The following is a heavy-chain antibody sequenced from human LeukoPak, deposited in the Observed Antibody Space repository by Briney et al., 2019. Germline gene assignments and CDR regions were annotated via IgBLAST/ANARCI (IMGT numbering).Heavy chain of an antibody. J-gene: IGHJ4*02. V-gene: IGHV3-15*01. CDR3: TTPPYYYDSSGKINDY. CDR1: GFTVSSNY. D-gene: IGHD3-22*01. Sequence: GGSLRLSCAASGFTVSSNYMSWVRQAPGKGLEWVGRIKSKTDGGTTDYAAPVKGRFTISRDDSKNTLYLQMNSLKTEDTAVYYCTTPPYYYDSSGKINDYWGQGTLVTVSS. CDR2: IKSKTDGGTT.